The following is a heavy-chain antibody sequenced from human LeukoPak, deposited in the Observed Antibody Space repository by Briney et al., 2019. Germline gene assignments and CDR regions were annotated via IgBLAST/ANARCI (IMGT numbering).Heavy chain of an antibody. D-gene: IGHD3-10*01. Sequence: AGGPLRLSCAASGFTFSSYWMHWVRQAPGKGLVWVSRINSDGSSTSYADSVKGRFTIARDNTKNTLYLQMNSPRAEDTAVYYCARPHYYGSGSYYRNAFDIWGQGTMVTVSS. CDR1: GFTFSSYW. CDR2: INSDGSST. J-gene: IGHJ3*02. V-gene: IGHV3-74*01. CDR3: ARPHYYGSGSYYRNAFDI.